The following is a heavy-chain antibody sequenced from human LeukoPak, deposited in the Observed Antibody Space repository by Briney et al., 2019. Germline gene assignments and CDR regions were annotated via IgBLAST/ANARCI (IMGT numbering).Heavy chain of an antibody. D-gene: IGHD3-10*01. Sequence: GGSLRLSCAASGFTFSGSTMLWVRQASGKGLEWVGHIRSKAKSYATVYSASVKGRFTSSRDDSKNTAYLQMNSLKTEDTAVYYCTSRGMLNGTNDAFDIWGQGTMVTVSS. CDR3: TSRGMLNGTNDAFDI. CDR1: GFTFSGST. CDR2: IRSKAKSYAT. V-gene: IGHV3-73*01. J-gene: IGHJ3*02.